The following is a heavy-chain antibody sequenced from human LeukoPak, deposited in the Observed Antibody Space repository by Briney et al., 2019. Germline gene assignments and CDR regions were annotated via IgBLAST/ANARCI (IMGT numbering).Heavy chain of an antibody. Sequence: PGGSLRLSCLGSGFNFSSYGMHWVRQAPGKGLVWVSQIKTDGSTTIYADSVKGRFTISRDNARNTLYLQMNSLRAEDTAVYYCARGARAAFDYWGQGTLVTVSS. CDR1: GFNFSSYG. CDR3: ARGARAAFDY. V-gene: IGHV3-74*01. D-gene: IGHD2-15*01. CDR2: IKTDGSTT. J-gene: IGHJ4*02.